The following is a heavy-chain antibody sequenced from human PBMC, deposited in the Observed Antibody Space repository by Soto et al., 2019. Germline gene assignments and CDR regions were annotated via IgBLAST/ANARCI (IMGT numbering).Heavy chain of an antibody. CDR2: IYYSGST. Sequence: PSETLSLTFTVSGGSIGSYYWSWVGQRPGKGLEWIGYIYYSGSTYYNPSLKSRVTISVDTSKNQFSLKLSSVTAADTAVYYCARHRHYSSPFYFDYWGQGTLVTVSS. CDR3: ARHRHYSSPFYFDY. J-gene: IGHJ4*02. CDR1: GGSIGSYY. D-gene: IGHD2-15*01. V-gene: IGHV4-59*08.